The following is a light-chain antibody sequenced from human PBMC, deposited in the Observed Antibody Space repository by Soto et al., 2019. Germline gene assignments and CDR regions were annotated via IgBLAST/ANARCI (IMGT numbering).Light chain of an antibody. Sequence: EIVLTQSPGTLSLSPGERATLSCKASQSVSSRYLAWYQQKPGQAPRLLIYGASSRATGIPDRFSGSGSGTDFTLTISRLEPEDLAVYYCHQYGSSPLYTFGQGTKLEIK. CDR2: GAS. CDR3: HQYGSSPLYT. J-gene: IGKJ2*01. V-gene: IGKV3-20*01. CDR1: QSVSSRY.